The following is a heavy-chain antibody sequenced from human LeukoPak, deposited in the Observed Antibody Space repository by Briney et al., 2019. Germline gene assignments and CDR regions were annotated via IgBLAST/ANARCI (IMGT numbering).Heavy chain of an antibody. CDR1: GGTFSSYA. CDR3: ARTNSPFYYYYYMDV. Sequence: GASVKVSCKASGGTFSSYAISWVRQAPGQGLEWMGGIIPIFGTANYAQKFQGRVTITTDESTSTAYMELSSLRSEDTAVYYCARTNSPFYYYYYMDVWGKGTTVTVSS. CDR2: IIPIFGTA. J-gene: IGHJ6*03. D-gene: IGHD1-1*01. V-gene: IGHV1-69*05.